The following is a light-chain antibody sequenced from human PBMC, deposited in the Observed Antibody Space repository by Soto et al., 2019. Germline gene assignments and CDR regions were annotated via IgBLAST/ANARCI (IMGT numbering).Light chain of an antibody. CDR3: QQYHNWVT. CDR2: GAS. CDR1: ESVSSN. Sequence: VMTQSPGTLPVSPGETVTLSCGASESVSSNLVWYQQKPGQAPRLLIYGASTRATGIPARFSGSGSGTEFTLTISSLQSEDFAVYYCQQYHNWVTFGGGTKVEIK. V-gene: IGKV3D-15*01. J-gene: IGKJ4*01.